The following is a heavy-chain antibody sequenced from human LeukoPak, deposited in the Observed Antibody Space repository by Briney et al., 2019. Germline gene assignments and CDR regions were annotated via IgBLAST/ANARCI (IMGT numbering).Heavy chain of an antibody. CDR2: ISGSGGST. CDR3: AKGDSGSSYFDY. D-gene: IGHD1-26*01. CDR1: GFTFSSYA. V-gene: IGHV3-23*01. Sequence: GGSLRLSRAASGFTFSSYAMSWVRQAPGKGLEWVSAISGSGGSTYYADSVKGRFTISRDNSKNTLYLQMNSLRAEDTAVYYCAKGDSGSSYFDYWGQGTLVTVSS. J-gene: IGHJ4*02.